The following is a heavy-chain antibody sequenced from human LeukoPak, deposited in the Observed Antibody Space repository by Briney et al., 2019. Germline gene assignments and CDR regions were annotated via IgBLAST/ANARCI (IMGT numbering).Heavy chain of an antibody. CDR3: ARGLGLHYYGSGSSRRPLDY. J-gene: IGHJ4*02. D-gene: IGHD3-10*01. V-gene: IGHV4-34*01. CDR2: INHSGST. CDR1: GGSFSGYY. Sequence: PSETLSLTCAVYGGSFSGYYWSWIRQPPGKGLEWIGEINHSGSTNYNPSLKSRVTISVDTSKNQFSLKLSSVTAADTAVYYCARGLGLHYYGSGSSRRPLDYWGQGTLVTVSS.